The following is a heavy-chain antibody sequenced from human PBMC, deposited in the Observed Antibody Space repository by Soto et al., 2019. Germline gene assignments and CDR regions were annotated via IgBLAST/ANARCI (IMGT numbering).Heavy chain of an antibody. Sequence: ASVKVSCKASGYTFTSYAMHWVRQAPGQRLEWMGWINAGNGNTKYSQKFQGRVTITRDTSASTAYMELSSLRSEDTAVYYCARDRVAAGGRGWFDPWGQGTLVTVS. CDR1: GYTFTSYA. J-gene: IGHJ5*02. V-gene: IGHV1-3*01. D-gene: IGHD2-15*01. CDR3: ARDRVAAGGRGWFDP. CDR2: INAGNGNT.